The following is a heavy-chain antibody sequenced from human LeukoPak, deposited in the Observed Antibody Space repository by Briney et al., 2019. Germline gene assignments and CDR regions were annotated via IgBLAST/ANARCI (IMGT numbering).Heavy chain of an antibody. Sequence: SETLSLTCTVSGGSISSSSYYWGWIRQPPGNGLEWFGSIYYSGSTYYNPSLKSRVTISVYTSKNQFSLKLSSVTAADTAVYYCARGLTVTTLIDYWGQGTLVTVSS. V-gene: IGHV4-39*07. CDR2: IYYSGST. J-gene: IGHJ4*02. CDR3: ARGLTVTTLIDY. CDR1: GGSISSSSYY. D-gene: IGHD4-17*01.